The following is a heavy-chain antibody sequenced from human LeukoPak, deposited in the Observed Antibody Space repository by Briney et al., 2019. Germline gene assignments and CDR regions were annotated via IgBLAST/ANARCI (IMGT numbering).Heavy chain of an antibody. CDR2: INHSGST. V-gene: IGHV4-34*01. D-gene: IGHD6-19*01. Sequence: SETLSLTCAVYGGSFSGYYWSWIRQPPGKGLEWIGEINHSGSTNYNPSLKSRVTISVDTSKNQFSLKLSSVTAADTAVYYCARGSGWYGSGVGYWGQETPVTVSS. J-gene: IGHJ4*02. CDR3: ARGSGWYGSGVGY. CDR1: GGSFSGYY.